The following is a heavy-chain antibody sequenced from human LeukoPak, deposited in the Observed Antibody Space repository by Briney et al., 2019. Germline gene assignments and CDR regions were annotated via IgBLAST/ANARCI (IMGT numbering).Heavy chain of an antibody. J-gene: IGHJ4*02. CDR1: GFTFSGYW. CDR2: VNQDGDNK. Sequence: GGSLRLPCAASGFTFSGYWMTWVRQAPGKGLEWVANVNQDGDNKRYVESVKGRFTISRDNAKNSLYLQMNNLRAEDTAVYYCARQYSGYDSGGPYFDYWGQGTLVTVSS. V-gene: IGHV3-7*01. D-gene: IGHD5-12*01. CDR3: ARQYSGYDSGGPYFDY.